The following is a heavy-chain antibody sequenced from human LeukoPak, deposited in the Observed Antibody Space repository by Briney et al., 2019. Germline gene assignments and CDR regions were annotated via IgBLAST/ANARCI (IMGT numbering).Heavy chain of an antibody. CDR3: ARGLTYYDFWSGYYSD. D-gene: IGHD3-3*01. J-gene: IGHJ4*02. CDR2: INHSGST. V-gene: IGHV4-34*01. Sequence: PSETLSLTCAVYGGSFSGYYWSWIRQPPGKGLEWIGEINHSGSTNYNPSLKSRVTISVDTSKNQFSLKLSSVTAADTAVYYCARGLTYYDFWSGYYSDWGQGTLVTVSS. CDR1: GGSFSGYY.